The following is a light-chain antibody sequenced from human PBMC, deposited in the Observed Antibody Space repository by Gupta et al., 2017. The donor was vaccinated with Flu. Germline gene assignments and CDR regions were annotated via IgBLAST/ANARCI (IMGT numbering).Light chain of an antibody. CDR2: EVT. Sequence: QSALPQPASVSGSPGQSITIFCTGTSSDVGNYNLVSWYQQHPGKGPKLVIYEVTKRPSGISNHFSGSKSGNTASLTISGLQVEDEADYYCSSYAGSSTHVFGTGTKVTVL. CDR3: SSYAGSSTHV. J-gene: IGLJ1*01. V-gene: IGLV2-23*02. CDR1: SSDVGNYNL.